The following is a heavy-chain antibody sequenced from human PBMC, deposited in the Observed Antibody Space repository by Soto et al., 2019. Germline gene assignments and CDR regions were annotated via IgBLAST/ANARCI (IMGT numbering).Heavy chain of an antibody. D-gene: IGHD2-2*01. CDR3: AKAYCSSTSCPSFFY. CDR2: ISGSGGST. Sequence: GGSLRLSCAASGFTFSSYAMSWVRQAPGKGLEWVSAISGSGGSTYYADSVKGRFTISRDNSKNTLYLQMNSLRAEDTAVYYCAKAYCSSTSCPSFFYWRQGTLVTVSS. CDR1: GFTFSSYA. J-gene: IGHJ4*02. V-gene: IGHV3-23*01.